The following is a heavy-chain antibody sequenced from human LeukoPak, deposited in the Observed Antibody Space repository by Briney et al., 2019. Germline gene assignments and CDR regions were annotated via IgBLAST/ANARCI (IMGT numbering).Heavy chain of an antibody. CDR1: GGTFSSYA. CDR3: VREGYYYDSSGYFNWFDP. V-gene: IGHV1-69*05. J-gene: IGHJ5*02. CDR2: IIPIFGTA. D-gene: IGHD3-22*01. Sequence: GASVKVSCKASGGTFSSYAISWVRQAPGQGLEWMGGIIPIFGTANYAQKFQGRVTITTDESTSTAYMELSSLRSEDTAVYYCVREGYYYDSSGYFNWFDPWGQGTLVTVSS.